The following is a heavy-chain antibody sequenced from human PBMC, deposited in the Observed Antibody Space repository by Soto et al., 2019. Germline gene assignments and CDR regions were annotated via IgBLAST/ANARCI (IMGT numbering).Heavy chain of an antibody. Sequence: GLALACYSRHWVRHYPGQRLEWMGWINAGNGNTKYSQKFQGRVTITADESTSTAYMELSSLRSDDTAIYYCVRVVAIPGYPDNWGQGTLVTVSS. J-gene: IGHJ4*02. D-gene: IGHD5-12*01. CDR3: VRVVAIPGYPDN. V-gene: IGHV1-3*01. CDR2: INAGNGNT. CDR1: GLALACYS.